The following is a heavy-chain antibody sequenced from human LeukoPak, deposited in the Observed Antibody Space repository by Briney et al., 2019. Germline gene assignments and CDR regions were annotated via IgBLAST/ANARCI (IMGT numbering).Heavy chain of an antibody. Sequence: GRSLRLSCAASGFTFSSYGMHLVRQAPGKGLEWVAVIWYDGSYKYYADSVKGRFTISRDNSKNTLYLQMNSLRAEDTAVYYCARTGYYGSSGYYLAYYYGMDVWGQGTTVTVSS. CDR1: GFTFSSYG. J-gene: IGHJ6*02. D-gene: IGHD3-22*01. CDR3: ARTGYYGSSGYYLAYYYGMDV. CDR2: IWYDGSYK. V-gene: IGHV3-33*01.